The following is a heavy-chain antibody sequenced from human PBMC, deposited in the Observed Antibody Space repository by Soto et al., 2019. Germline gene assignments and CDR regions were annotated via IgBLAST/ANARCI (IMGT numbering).Heavy chain of an antibody. V-gene: IGHV3-30-3*01. J-gene: IGHJ4*02. CDR1: GFTITSYW. CDR2: ISYDGSNK. D-gene: IGHD4-17*01. CDR3: ARDPRGDYGDYVAPPRFGYFDY. Sequence: HPGGSLRLSCAASGFTITSYWMNWVRQAPGKGLEWVAVISYDGSNKYYADSVKGRFTISRDNSKNTLYLQMNSLRAEDTAVYYCARDPRGDYGDYVAPPRFGYFDYWGQGTLVTVSS.